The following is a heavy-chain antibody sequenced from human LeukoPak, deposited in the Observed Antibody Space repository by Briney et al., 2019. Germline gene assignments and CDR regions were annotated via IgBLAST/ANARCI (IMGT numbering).Heavy chain of an antibody. CDR1: GFTFSSYW. D-gene: IGHD1-26*01. Sequence: PGGSLRLSCAASGFTFSSYWMSWVRQAPGKGLEWVANIKQDGSEKYYVDSVKGRFTISRDNAKNSLYLQMNSLRAEDTAVYYCARDEEGGTSYFDYWGQGTLVTVSS. J-gene: IGHJ4*02. V-gene: IGHV3-7*01. CDR3: ARDEEGGTSYFDY. CDR2: IKQDGSEK.